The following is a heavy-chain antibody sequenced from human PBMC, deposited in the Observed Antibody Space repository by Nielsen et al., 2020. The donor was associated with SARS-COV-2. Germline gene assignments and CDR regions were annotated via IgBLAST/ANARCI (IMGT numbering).Heavy chain of an antibody. CDR1: GDSVSSNSAA. D-gene: IGHD5-12*01. CDR3: AREGGGYSGYDSERYFDY. V-gene: IGHV6-1*01. CDR2: TYYRSKWYN. J-gene: IGHJ4*02. Sequence: SETLSLTCAISGDSVSSNSAAWNWIRQSPSRGLEWLGRTYYRSKWYNDYAVSVKSRITINPDTSKNQFSLQLNSATPEDTAVYYCAREGGGYSGYDSERYFDYWGQGTLVTVSS.